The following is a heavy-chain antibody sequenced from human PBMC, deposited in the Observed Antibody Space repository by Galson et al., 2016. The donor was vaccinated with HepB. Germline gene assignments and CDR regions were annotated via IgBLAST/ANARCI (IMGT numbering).Heavy chain of an antibody. CDR3: ARGRGSNWRDAFYL. J-gene: IGHJ3*01. V-gene: IGHV3-9*01. CDR1: GFTFDDYA. Sequence: SLRLSCAASGFTFDDYAMHWVRQAPGKGLEWVSGTSWNSGSIGYADAVKGRFTISRDYDQNSLHLQMNILRAEDTVLYYCARGRGSNWRDAFYLWGQGVKGTV. D-gene: IGHD1-1*01. CDR2: TSWNSGSI.